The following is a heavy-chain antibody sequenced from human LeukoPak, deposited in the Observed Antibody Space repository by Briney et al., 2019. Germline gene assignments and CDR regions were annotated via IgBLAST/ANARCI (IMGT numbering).Heavy chain of an antibody. CDR3: AKAPRYSSGWYDY. CDR2: ISGSGGST. Sequence: PGGSLGLSCAASGFTFSSYAMSWVRQAPGKGLEWVSAISGSGGSTYYADSVKGRFTISRDNSKNTLYLQMNSLRAEDTAVYYCAKAPRYSSGWYDYWGQGTLVTVSS. D-gene: IGHD6-19*01. CDR1: GFTFSSYA. V-gene: IGHV3-23*01. J-gene: IGHJ4*02.